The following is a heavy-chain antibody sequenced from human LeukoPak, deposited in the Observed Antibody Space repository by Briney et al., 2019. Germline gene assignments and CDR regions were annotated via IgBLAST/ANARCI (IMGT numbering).Heavy chain of an antibody. CDR3: AREVPYYYFTDV. CDR1: GFSVTSGHY. Sequence: SETLSLTCSVSGFSVTSGHYWGWIRQPPGKGLEWIGTIYHTGSTNYNPSLQRRVTTSVDTSKNQFSLRLRSVTAAATAMYFCAREVPYYYFTDVWGKRTTVTVSS. CDR2: IYHTGST. V-gene: IGHV4-38-2*02. J-gene: IGHJ6*03.